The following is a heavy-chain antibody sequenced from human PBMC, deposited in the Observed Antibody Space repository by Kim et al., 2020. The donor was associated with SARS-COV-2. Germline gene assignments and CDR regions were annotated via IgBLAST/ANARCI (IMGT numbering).Heavy chain of an antibody. V-gene: IGHV4-31*02. CDR3: ARGEGYTGALGY. Sequence: YYNPSLKSRVTISVDTSKNQFSLKLSSGTAADTAVYYCARGEGYTGALGYWGQGTLVTVSS. D-gene: IGHD6-13*01. J-gene: IGHJ4*02.